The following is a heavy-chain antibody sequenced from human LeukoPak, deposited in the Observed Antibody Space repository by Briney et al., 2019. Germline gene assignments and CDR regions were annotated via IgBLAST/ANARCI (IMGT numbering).Heavy chain of an antibody. Sequence: ASVSVSCKASGYTFTVYYMHWVRQAPGQGLEWMGWINPNSGGTNYAQKFQGRVTMTRDTSISTAYMELSRLRSDDTAVYYCARDKTTVTTFYYYYMDVWGKGTTVTVSS. CDR2: INPNSGGT. CDR1: GYTFTVYY. CDR3: ARDKTTVTTFYYYYMDV. V-gene: IGHV1-2*02. J-gene: IGHJ6*03. D-gene: IGHD4-17*01.